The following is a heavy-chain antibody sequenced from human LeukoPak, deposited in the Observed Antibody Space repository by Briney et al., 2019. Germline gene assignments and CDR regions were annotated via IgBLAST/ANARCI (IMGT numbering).Heavy chain of an antibody. D-gene: IGHD3-22*01. Sequence: PGECLRLSCAASGFTFTTYWMSWVRQAPGKGLEWVANMKQDGTEKYYVDSVKGRFTISRDNAKNSLYLQMNSLRAEDTAVYYCARAYDSSGYFGYWGQGTLVTVSS. CDR2: MKQDGTEK. V-gene: IGHV3-7*01. CDR1: GFTFTTYW. J-gene: IGHJ4*02. CDR3: ARAYDSSGYFGY.